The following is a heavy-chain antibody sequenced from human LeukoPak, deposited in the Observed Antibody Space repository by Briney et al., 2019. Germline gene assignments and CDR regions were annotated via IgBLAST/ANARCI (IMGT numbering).Heavy chain of an antibody. CDR2: ISSYNDNT. CDR3: ARGDTYYYDSSGYYCVY. D-gene: IGHD3-22*01. J-gene: IGHJ4*02. Sequence: SVKVSCKASGGTFSSYAISWVRQAPGQGLEWMGWISSYNDNTKYAQKFQGRVTITADESTSTAYMELSSLRSEDTAVYYCARGDTYYYDSSGYYCVYWGQGTLVTVSS. CDR1: GGTFSSYA. V-gene: IGHV1-69*13.